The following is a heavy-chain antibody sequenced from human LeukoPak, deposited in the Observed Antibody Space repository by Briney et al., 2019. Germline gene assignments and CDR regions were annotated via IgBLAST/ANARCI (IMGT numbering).Heavy chain of an antibody. V-gene: IGHV4-34*01. CDR3: ARGLDSSGDY. J-gene: IGHJ4*02. Sequence: PSETLSLTCAVYGGSFSGYYWSWIRQPPGKGLEWIGEINHRGSTNYNPSLKSRVTISVDASRNQFSLKRTSVTAADTAVFYCARGLDSSGDYWGRGTLVSVSS. D-gene: IGHD6-25*01. CDR2: INHRGST. CDR1: GGSFSGYY.